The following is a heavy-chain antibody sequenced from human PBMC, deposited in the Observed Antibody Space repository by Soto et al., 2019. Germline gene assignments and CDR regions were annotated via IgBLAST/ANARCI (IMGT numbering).Heavy chain of an antibody. CDR2: ISTYSGDT. CDR3: ARHHGPTTSENWYDP. V-gene: IGHV1-18*01. CDR1: GYTFLTYD. D-gene: IGHD1-26*01. J-gene: IGHJ5*02. Sequence: ASAKVSCKASGYTFLTYDISWVRQAPVQGLEWMGGISTYSGDTKYAQKFQGRVTMTTDTSTTTAYLELRSRRSDDTAVYYCARHHGPTTSENWYDPWGQGTLVNVSS.